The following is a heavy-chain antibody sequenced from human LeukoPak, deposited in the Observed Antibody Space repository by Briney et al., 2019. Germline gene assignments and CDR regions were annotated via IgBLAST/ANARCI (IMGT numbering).Heavy chain of an antibody. D-gene: IGHD5-18*01. V-gene: IGHV3-30*02. CDR3: AKGYGEGFDY. J-gene: IGHJ4*02. CDR2: IRYDGSNK. Sequence: GGSLRLSCAASGFTFSTYDMHWVRQAPGKGLEWVAFIRYDGSNKYYVDSVKGRFTISRDNSKNTLYLQMNSLRAEDTAVYYCAKGYGEGFDYWGQGTLVTVSS. CDR1: GFTFSTYD.